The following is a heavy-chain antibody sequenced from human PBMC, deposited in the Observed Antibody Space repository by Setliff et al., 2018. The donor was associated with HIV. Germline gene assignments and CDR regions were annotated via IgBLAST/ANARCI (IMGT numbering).Heavy chain of an antibody. V-gene: IGHV4-59*12. CDR2: VQYVGPA. Sequence: SETLSLTCSVSGDDINRDFWTWMRQPPGKGLEWIGYVQYVGPANYNPSLQSRLIISVDTSKKQFSLNLISMTAADTAVYFCARETDVSTSWFGGYYFDFWGQGTVVTVSS. CDR3: ARETDVSTSWFGGYYFDF. D-gene: IGHD3-3*01. J-gene: IGHJ4*02. CDR1: GDDINRDF.